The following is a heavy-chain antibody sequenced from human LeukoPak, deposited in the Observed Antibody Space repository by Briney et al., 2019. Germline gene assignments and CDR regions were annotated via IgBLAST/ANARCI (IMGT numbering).Heavy chain of an antibody. CDR2: IWYDGSNK. D-gene: IGHD4-17*01. CDR3: AISSTVTTLFDY. V-gene: IGHV3-33*01. Sequence: PGGSLRLSYAASGFTFSSYGMHWVRQAPGKGLEWVAVIWYDGSNKYYADSVKGRFTISRDNSKNTLYLQMNSLRAEDTAVYYCAISSTVTTLFDYWGQGTLVTVSS. J-gene: IGHJ4*02. CDR1: GFTFSSYG.